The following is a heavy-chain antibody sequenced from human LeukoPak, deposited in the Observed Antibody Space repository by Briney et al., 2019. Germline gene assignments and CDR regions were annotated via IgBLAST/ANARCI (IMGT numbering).Heavy chain of an antibody. CDR1: GFTFSSYV. D-gene: IGHD3-22*01. J-gene: IGHJ4*02. CDR2: ISGSGGGT. V-gene: IGHV3-23*01. Sequence: GGSLRHSCAASGFTFSSYVMNWVRQAPGKGLEWVSSISGSGGGTYYADSVKGRFTISRDNSKNTLYLQMNSLRAEDTALYYCAKSDTSGYWYWGQGTLVTVSS. CDR3: AKSDTSGYWY.